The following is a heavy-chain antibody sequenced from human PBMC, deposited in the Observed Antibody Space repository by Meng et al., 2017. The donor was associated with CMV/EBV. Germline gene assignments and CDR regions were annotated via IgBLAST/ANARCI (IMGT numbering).Heavy chain of an antibody. CDR3: AHHADIAAAGSYYY. Sequence: QITLKEACPPRVKPTHTLTLTCTFSVFALSTSGVGVGWIRQPPGKALEWLALIYWDDDKRYSPSLKSRLTITKDTSKNQVVLTMTNMDPVDTATYYCAHHADIAAAGSYYYWGQGTLVTVSS. CDR1: VFALSTSGVG. D-gene: IGHD6-13*01. V-gene: IGHV2-5*02. J-gene: IGHJ4*02. CDR2: IYWDDDK.